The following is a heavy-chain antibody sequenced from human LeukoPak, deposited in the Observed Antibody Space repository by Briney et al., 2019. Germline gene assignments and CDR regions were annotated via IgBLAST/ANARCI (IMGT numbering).Heavy chain of an antibody. D-gene: IGHD2-2*01. V-gene: IGHV3-21*01. CDR2: ISSSSSYI. CDR3: AREPNPRDIVVVPAAMGPLYYYYGMDV. CDR1: GFTFSSYS. Sequence: GGSLRLSYAASGFTFSSYSMNWVRQAPGKGLEWVSSISSSSSYIYYADSVKGRFTISRDNAKNSLYLQMNSLRAEDTAVYYCAREPNPRDIVVVPAAMGPLYYYYGMDVWGQGTTVTVSS. J-gene: IGHJ6*02.